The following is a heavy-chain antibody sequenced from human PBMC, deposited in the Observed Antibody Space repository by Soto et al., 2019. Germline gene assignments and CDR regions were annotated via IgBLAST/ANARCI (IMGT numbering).Heavy chain of an antibody. CDR2: ISYDGSNK. Sequence: GGSLRLSCAASGFTFSSYGMHWVRQAPGKGLEWVAVISYDGSNKYYADSVKGRFTISRDNSKNTLCLQMNSLRAEDTAVYYCAKENGGYSYGYDYYYGMDVWGQGTTVTVS. V-gene: IGHV3-30*18. J-gene: IGHJ6*02. CDR1: GFTFSSYG. CDR3: AKENGGYSYGYDYYYGMDV. D-gene: IGHD5-18*01.